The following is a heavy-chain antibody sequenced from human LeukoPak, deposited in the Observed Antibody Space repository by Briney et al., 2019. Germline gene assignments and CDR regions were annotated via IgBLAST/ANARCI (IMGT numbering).Heavy chain of an antibody. CDR2: INPNSGGT. Sequence: ASVKVSCKAFGYTFTGYYMHWVRQAPGQGLEWMGWINPNSGGTNYAQKFLGRVTMTRDTSISTAYMELSRLRSDDTAVYYCAASTVTLGGDYWGQGTLVTVSS. CDR1: GYTFTGYY. D-gene: IGHD4-17*01. J-gene: IGHJ4*02. CDR3: AASTVTLGGDY. V-gene: IGHV1-2*02.